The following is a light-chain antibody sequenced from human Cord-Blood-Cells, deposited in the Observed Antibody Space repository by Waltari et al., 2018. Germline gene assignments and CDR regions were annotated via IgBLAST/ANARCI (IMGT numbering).Light chain of an antibody. CDR1: QSVLYSSNNKNY. J-gene: IGKJ4*01. CDR2: CAS. Sequence: DIVMTQSPASLAVSLGERATLNCKSSQSVLYSSNNKNYLAWYQQKPGQPPKLLIYCASTRESRVPDRFSGSGSGTDFALTISSLQAEDVAVYYCQQYYSTPVTFGGGTKVEIK. CDR3: QQYYSTPVT. V-gene: IGKV4-1*01.